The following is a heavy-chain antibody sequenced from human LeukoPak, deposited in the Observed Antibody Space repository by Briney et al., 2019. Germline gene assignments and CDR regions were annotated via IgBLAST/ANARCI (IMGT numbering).Heavy chain of an antibody. CDR1: QFRFPFSHYG. D-gene: IGHD4-11*01. J-gene: IGHJ4*02. CDR2: IWSDGTNQ. CDR3: AKDAQRGFGYSNSLEY. V-gene: IGHV3-33*06. Sequence: GKSLTLTCVASQFRFPFSHYGMHWVRQAPGRGLEWVAVIWSDGTNQYYADTVKGRFTISRDNSKNTVYLQMNSLSAEDTAVYFCAKDAQRGFGYSNSLEYWGQGTLVTVSS.